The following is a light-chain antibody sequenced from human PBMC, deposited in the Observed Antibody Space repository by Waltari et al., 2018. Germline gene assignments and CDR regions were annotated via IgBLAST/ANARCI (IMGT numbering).Light chain of an antibody. V-gene: IGKV3-11*01. CDR1: QGISRY. J-gene: IGKJ3*01. CDR2: DAS. Sequence: EIELTQSPATLSLSPGERATLSCRASQGISRYLAWSQQKPGQTPRLLIYDASNRATGVPDRFSGSGSGTDFTLTISSLEPDDFAVYYCQQRSNWPPGFSFGPGTKVEIK. CDR3: QQRSNWPPGFS.